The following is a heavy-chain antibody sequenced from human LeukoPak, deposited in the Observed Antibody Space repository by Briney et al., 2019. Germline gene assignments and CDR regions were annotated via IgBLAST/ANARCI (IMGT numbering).Heavy chain of an antibody. J-gene: IGHJ3*02. CDR1: GFTFSSYE. Sequence: GGSLRLSCAASGFTFSSYEMHWVRQAPGKGLEWVANIKQDGSEKYYVDSVKGRFTISRDNAKNSLYLQMNSLRAEDTAVYYCARDNGPLVVIGKWADAFDIWGQGTMVTVSS. CDR3: ARDNGPLVVIGKWADAFDI. D-gene: IGHD3-22*01. CDR2: IKQDGSEK. V-gene: IGHV3-7*01.